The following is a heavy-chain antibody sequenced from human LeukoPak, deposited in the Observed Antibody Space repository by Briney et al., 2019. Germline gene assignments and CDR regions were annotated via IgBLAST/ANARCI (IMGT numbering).Heavy chain of an antibody. CDR1: GFTSADYG. D-gene: IGHD5-24*01. J-gene: IGHJ3*02. CDR3: ARVSDRGGYNYDAFDI. Sequence: GGPLRLPCTASGFTSADYGMIWVRQAPGKGVEGVCGTNWNGNTRVYADSMKGRFTISRDNAKDCLYMKMNSLGAEDTAFYRCARVSDRGGYNYDAFDIWGQGTMVTVSS. CDR2: TNWNGNTR. V-gene: IGHV3-20*01.